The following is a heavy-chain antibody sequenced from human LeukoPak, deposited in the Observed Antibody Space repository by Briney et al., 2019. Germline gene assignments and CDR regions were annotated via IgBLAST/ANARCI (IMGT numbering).Heavy chain of an antibody. CDR2: IETGGAST. Sequence: GGSLRLSCAASGFTFSSYGMSWVRQAPGKGPEWVSAIETGGASTYYADSVKGRFSISRDNSKNTLYLQMNSLRAEDTATYYCARAFYCSNGVCSSLGDHWGQGTLVTVSS. J-gene: IGHJ4*02. CDR3: ARAFYCSNGVCSSLGDH. CDR1: GFTFSSYG. V-gene: IGHV3-23*05. D-gene: IGHD2-8*01.